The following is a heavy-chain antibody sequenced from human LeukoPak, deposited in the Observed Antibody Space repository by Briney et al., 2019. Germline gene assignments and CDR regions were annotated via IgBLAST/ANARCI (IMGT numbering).Heavy chain of an antibody. V-gene: IGHV3-48*03. D-gene: IGHD7-27*01. CDR2: ISSSGSTI. CDR1: GFTFSSYE. CDR3: ASNWGYFDY. J-gene: IGHJ4*02. Sequence: VGSLRLSCAASGFTFSSYEMNWVRQAQGKGLEWVSYISSSGSTIYYADSVKGRFTISRDNAKNSLYLQMNSLRAEDTAVYYCASNWGYFDYWGQGTLVTVSS.